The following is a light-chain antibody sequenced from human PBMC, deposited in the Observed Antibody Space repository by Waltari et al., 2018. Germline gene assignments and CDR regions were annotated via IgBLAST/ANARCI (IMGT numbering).Light chain of an antibody. CDR2: GAS. CDR3: QQYGRSSWT. Sequence: EIVFTQSPGTLSLSPAEGATLSCRASQTVNTRYLAWYQQKPGQAPRLLIHGASTRATGITDRWSVRGSGTGFTLTMSRLEPEDFAVYYCQQYGRSSWTFGQGTKVDIK. CDR1: QTVNTRY. V-gene: IGKV3-20*01. J-gene: IGKJ1*01.